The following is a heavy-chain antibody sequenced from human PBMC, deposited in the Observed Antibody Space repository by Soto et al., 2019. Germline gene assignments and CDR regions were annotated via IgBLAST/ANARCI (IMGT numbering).Heavy chain of an antibody. CDR1: GFTFSSYA. V-gene: IGHV3-23*01. J-gene: IGHJ6*02. CDR2: ISNSGDT. CDR3: TKPKYRGVVVNV. Sequence: VQLLESGGALVQPGGSLRLSCAASGFTFSSYAIYWVRQAPGKGLEWVSTISNSGDTYYADSVEGRFTISRDNSKDTLYLHMNSLSAAATAVYYCTKPKYRGVVVNVWGQGTTVTVSS. D-gene: IGHD3-10*01.